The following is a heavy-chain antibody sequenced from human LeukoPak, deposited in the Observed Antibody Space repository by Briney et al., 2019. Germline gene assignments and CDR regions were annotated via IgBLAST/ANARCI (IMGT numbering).Heavy chain of an antibody. CDR2: IYYSGST. Sequence: KTSETLSLTCAVSGYSISSSNWWGWIRQPPGKGLEWIGYIYYSGSTNYNPSLKSRVTMSVDTSKNQFSLKLSSVTALDTAVYYCARRARGSSSPLDYWGQGTLVTVSS. D-gene: IGHD6-6*01. CDR3: ARRARGSSSPLDY. J-gene: IGHJ4*02. V-gene: IGHV4-28*06. CDR1: GYSISSSNW.